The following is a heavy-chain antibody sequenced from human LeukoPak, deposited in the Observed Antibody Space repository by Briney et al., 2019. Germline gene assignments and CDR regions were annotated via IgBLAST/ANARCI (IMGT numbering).Heavy chain of an antibody. D-gene: IGHD3-22*01. V-gene: IGHV3-33*06. J-gene: IGHJ4*02. CDR2: MWLDETNN. CDR3: AKAGFTMTQIDY. CDR1: GFTFSRSG. Sequence: PGRSLRLSCAPSGFTFSRSGMHWVRQTPGKGLEWVAVMWLDETNNHYADSVKGRFIISRDNSKNTLYLQMNSLRAEDTAVYYCAKAGFTMTQIDYWGQGIQVTVSS.